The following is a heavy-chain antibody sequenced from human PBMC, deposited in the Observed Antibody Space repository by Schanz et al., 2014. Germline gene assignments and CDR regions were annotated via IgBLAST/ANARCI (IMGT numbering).Heavy chain of an antibody. J-gene: IGHJ4*02. D-gene: IGHD3-10*02. Sequence: QVQLVESGGSVVQPGRSLRLSCAASGFSFNNYGLNWVRQAPGKGLEWVAAISYDGSNSYYADSVKGRFTISRDTSKNAQYMQMSSLRADDTAVYVCAKDRGGNDCSGTFEFAHWGQGTLVTVS. CDR3: AKDRGGNDCSGTFEFAH. CDR1: GFSFNNYG. CDR2: ISYDGSNS. V-gene: IGHV3-30*18.